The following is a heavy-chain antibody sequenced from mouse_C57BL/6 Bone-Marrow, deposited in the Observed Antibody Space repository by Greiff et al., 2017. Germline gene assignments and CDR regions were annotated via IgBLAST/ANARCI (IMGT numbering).Heavy chain of an antibody. CDR3: ARWDYYYAMDY. CDR1: GYTFTSYG. J-gene: IGHJ4*01. Sequence: QVQLKQSGAELARPGASVKLSCKASGYTFTSYGISWVKQRTGQGLEWIGEIYPRSGNNYYNEKFKGKATLTADKSSSTSYMELRSLTSEDSSVYFCARWDYYYAMDYWGQGTSVTVSS. V-gene: IGHV1-81*01. D-gene: IGHD4-1*01. CDR2: IYPRSGNN.